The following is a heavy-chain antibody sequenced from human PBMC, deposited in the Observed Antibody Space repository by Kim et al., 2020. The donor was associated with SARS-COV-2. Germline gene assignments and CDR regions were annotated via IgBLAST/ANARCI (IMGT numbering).Heavy chain of an antibody. J-gene: IGHJ4*02. CDR3: AKLLGGYGDYTNVAY. V-gene: IGHV3-9*01. D-gene: IGHD4-17*01. Sequence: DSVKGRFTISRDNAKNSLYLKMNSLRAEDTALYYCAKLLGGYGDYTNVAYWGQGSLVTVSS.